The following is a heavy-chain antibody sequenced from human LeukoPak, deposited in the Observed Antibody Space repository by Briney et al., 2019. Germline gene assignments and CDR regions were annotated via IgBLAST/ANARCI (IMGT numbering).Heavy chain of an antibody. J-gene: IGHJ4*02. V-gene: IGHV1-8*01. D-gene: IGHD6-19*01. CDR2: MNPDGGNT. Sequence: XXXGLEWMGWMNPDGGNTGYAQKFQGRVTMTRSTSINTAYMELSSLRSEDTAVYYCARVVGYSSGLRGQGTLVTVSS. CDR3: ARVVGYSSGL.